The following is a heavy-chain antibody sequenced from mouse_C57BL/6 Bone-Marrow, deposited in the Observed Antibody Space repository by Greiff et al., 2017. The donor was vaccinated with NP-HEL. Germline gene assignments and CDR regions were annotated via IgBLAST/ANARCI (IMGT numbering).Heavy chain of an antibody. CDR2: ISSGGDYI. CDR3: TRARSTMVTTGYYYAMDY. D-gene: IGHD2-2*01. CDR1: GFTFSSYA. Sequence: EVKLQESGEGLVKPGGSLKLSCAASGFTFSSYAMSWVRQTPEKRLEWVAYISSGGDYIYYADTVKGRFTISRDNARNTLYLQMSSLKSEDTAMYYCTRARSTMVTTGYYYAMDYWGQGTSVTVSS. V-gene: IGHV5-9-1*02. J-gene: IGHJ4*01.